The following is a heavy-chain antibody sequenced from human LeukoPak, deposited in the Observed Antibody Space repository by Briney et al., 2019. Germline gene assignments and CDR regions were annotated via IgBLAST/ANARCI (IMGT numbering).Heavy chain of an antibody. CDR2: IYSGGST. D-gene: IGHD2-2*01. CDR1: GGSISSSNYY. J-gene: IGHJ3*02. V-gene: IGHV3-53*01. CDR3: AVVPRSAFDI. Sequence: GTLSLTCTVSGGSISSSNYYWGWVRQAPGKGLEWVSVIYSGGSTYYADSVKGRFTISRDNSKNTLYLQMNSLRAEDTAVYYCAVVPRSAFDIWGQGTMVTVSS.